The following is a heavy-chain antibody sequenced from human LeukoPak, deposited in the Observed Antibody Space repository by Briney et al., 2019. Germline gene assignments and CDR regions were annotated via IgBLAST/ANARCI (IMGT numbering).Heavy chain of an antibody. V-gene: IGHV3-23*01. D-gene: IGHD3-16*01. CDR3: AKGYYDYVWGSYYFDY. CDR1: GFTFSSYA. Sequence: GGSLRLSCAASGFTFSSYAMSWVRQSPGKGLEWVSAISGSGGSTYYADSVKGRFTSSRDNSRDTLYLQMNSLRAEDTAVYYCAKGYYDYVWGSYYFDYWRQGTLVTVSS. CDR2: ISGSGGST. J-gene: IGHJ4*02.